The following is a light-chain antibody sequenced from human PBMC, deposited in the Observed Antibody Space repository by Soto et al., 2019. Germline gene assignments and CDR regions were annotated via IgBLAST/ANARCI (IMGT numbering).Light chain of an antibody. CDR2: AXS. CDR3: QQYGSSSRT. J-gene: IGKJ1*01. CDR1: KSFTLSY. Sequence: IGLTQSPDTLPLSRRERATLFXRVSKSFTLSYLAWYQPEPGXAPRVXXDAXSSRATGSPDRLSGSGSGTDFTLTISRLDPEDFGVYYCQQYGSSSRTFGQGTKVDI. V-gene: IGKV3-20*01.